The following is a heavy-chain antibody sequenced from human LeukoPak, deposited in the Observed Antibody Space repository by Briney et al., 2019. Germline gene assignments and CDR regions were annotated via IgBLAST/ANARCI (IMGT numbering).Heavy chain of an antibody. D-gene: IGHD6-19*01. Sequence: GESLKISCKGSGNLSGYRIGWVRQMSGKGLGWMGIIYPTDSNTKYSPSFQGQVTMSVDKSINTAYLQWSSLKASDTAMYYCARQGHSSGWSFDYWGQGTQVTISS. V-gene: IGHV5-51*01. CDR1: GNLSGYR. CDR2: IYPTDSNT. J-gene: IGHJ4*02. CDR3: ARQGHSSGWSFDY.